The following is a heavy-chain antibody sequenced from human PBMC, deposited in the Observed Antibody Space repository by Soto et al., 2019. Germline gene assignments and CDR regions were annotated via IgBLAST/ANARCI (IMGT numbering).Heavy chain of an antibody. V-gene: IGHV5-10-1*01. J-gene: IGHJ6*02. D-gene: IGHD4-17*01. CDR3: ASTTVTTAYYGMDV. CDR1: GYSLTSYW. Sequence: PGESLKISCKGSGYSLTSYWISWVRQMPGKGLEWMGRIDPSDSYTNYSPSFQGHVTISADKSISTAYLQWSSLKASDTAMYYCASTTVTTAYYGMDVWGQGTTVTVSS. CDR2: IDPSDSYT.